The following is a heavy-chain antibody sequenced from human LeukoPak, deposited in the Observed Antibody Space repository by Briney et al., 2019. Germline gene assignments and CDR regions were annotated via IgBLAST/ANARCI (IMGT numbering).Heavy chain of an antibody. CDR1: GGSVSSYY. Sequence: PSETLSLTCTVSGGSVSSYYWNWIRQPPGKGLEWIGNIYYSGSTNYNPSLKSRVTISVDTSKNQFSLELSSVTAADTAVNYCARLDNWNYKGIDYWGQGALVTVSS. J-gene: IGHJ4*02. CDR2: IYYSGST. V-gene: IGHV4-59*02. CDR3: ARLDNWNYKGIDY. D-gene: IGHD1-7*01.